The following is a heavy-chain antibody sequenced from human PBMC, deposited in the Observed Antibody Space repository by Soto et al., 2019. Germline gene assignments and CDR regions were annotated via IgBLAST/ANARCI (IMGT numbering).Heavy chain of an antibody. CDR3: ARWGQYQLRSEIDY. CDR1: GGSISSSSYY. Sequence: QLQLQESGPGLVKPSETLSLTCTVSGGSISSSSYYWGWIRQPPGKGLEWIGSIYYSGSTYYNPYLKSRVTISVDTSKNQCSLELSSVTAADTAVYDCARWGQYQLRSEIDYWGQETLVTVSS. CDR2: IYYSGST. J-gene: IGHJ4*02. D-gene: IGHD2-2*01. V-gene: IGHV4-39*01.